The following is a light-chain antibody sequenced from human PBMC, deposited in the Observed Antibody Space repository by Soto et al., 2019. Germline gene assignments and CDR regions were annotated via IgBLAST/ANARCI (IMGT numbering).Light chain of an antibody. CDR2: PSS. CDR1: QNINSW. V-gene: IGKV1D-12*01. J-gene: IGKJ4*01. CDR3: VQASKFPLT. Sequence: DVQMTQSPSYVSASVGDRVTVTCRASQNINSWLAWYQQKPGKTPQLLLYPSSKLQSGVSSRFSGSGSGTDLTLNISSLQPEDSATYYCVQASKFPLTFGGGTKVDIK.